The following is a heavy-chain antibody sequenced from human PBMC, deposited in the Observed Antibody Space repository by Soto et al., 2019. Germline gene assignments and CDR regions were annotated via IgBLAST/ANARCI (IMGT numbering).Heavy chain of an antibody. D-gene: IGHD5-18*01. J-gene: IGHJ4*02. Sequence: QVQLVQSGAEVQKPGSSVKVSCKASGGTFSSYAISWVRQAPGQGLEWMGGIIPIFGTANYAQKFQGRVTITADESTSTAYMELSSLRSEDTAVYYCARDRSYGLVPGYFDYWGQGTLVTVSS. CDR1: GGTFSSYA. V-gene: IGHV1-69*01. CDR2: IIPIFGTA. CDR3: ARDRSYGLVPGYFDY.